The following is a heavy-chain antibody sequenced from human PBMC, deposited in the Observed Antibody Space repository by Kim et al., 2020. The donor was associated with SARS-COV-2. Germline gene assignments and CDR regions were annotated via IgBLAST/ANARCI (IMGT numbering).Heavy chain of an antibody. CDR3: ARDVSAVVPAAHDY. Sequence: GGSLRLSCAASGFTFSSYSMNWVRQAPGKGLEWVSSISSSSSYIYYADSVKGRFTISRDNAKNSLYLQMNSLRAEDTAVDYCARDVSAVVPAAHDYWGQGTLVTVSS. J-gene: IGHJ4*02. V-gene: IGHV3-21*01. CDR1: GFTFSSYS. CDR2: ISSSSSYI. D-gene: IGHD2-2*01.